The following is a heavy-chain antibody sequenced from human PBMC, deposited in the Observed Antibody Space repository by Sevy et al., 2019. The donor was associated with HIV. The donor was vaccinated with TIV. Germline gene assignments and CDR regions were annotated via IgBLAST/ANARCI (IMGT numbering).Heavy chain of an antibody. CDR1: GFTFSSFA. CDR3: AKDTDSGSYLNDXFDX. J-gene: IGHJ3*02. Sequence: GGSLRLSCAASGFTFSSFAMSWVRQTPGKGLEWVSGLNGRGARTYYPDSVKGRFTISRDNSKNTLYLQRNSLRAEDTAVYYCAKDTDSGSYLNDXFDXWGQGTMVTVSS. V-gene: IGHV3-23*01. D-gene: IGHD1-26*01. CDR2: LNGRGART.